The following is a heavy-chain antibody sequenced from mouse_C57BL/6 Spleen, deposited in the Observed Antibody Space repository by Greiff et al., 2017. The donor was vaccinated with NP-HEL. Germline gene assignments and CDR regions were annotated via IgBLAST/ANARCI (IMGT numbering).Heavy chain of an antibody. CDR1: GFTFSSYA. V-gene: IGHV5-4*01. CDR3: ARDRYGYLFAY. J-gene: IGHJ3*01. CDR2: ISDGGSYT. D-gene: IGHD2-2*01. Sequence: EVKVVESGGGLVKPGGSLKLSCAASGFTFSSYAMSWVRQTPEKRLEWVATISDGGSYTYYPDNVKGRFTISRDNAKNNLYLQMSHLKSEDTAMYYCARDRYGYLFAYWGQGTLVTVSA.